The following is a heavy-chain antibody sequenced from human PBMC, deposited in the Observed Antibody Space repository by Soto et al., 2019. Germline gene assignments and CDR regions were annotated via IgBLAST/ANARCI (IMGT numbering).Heavy chain of an antibody. CDR3: ARNYGDYWAPTYYYMDV. Sequence: GGSLRLSCAASGFTFSDHYMDWVRQAPGKGLEWVGRTRNKANSYTTEYAASVKGRFTISRDESKNSLYLQMNSLKTEDTAVYYCARNYGDYWAPTYYYMDVWGKGTTVTVSS. D-gene: IGHD4-17*01. CDR2: TRNKANSYTT. CDR1: GFTFSDHY. J-gene: IGHJ6*03. V-gene: IGHV3-72*01.